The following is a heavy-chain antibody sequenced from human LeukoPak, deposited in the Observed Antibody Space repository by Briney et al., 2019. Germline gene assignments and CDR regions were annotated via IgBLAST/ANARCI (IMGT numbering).Heavy chain of an antibody. Sequence: GGSLRLSCAASGFTFSDYYMSWIRQAPGKGLEWVSYIGSSGTTISYTDSVKGRFTISRDNAKNSLYLQMNSLRAEDTAVYYCARDYRSTFDYWGQGTLVTVSS. CDR1: GFTFSDYY. D-gene: IGHD1-26*01. V-gene: IGHV3-11*01. J-gene: IGHJ4*02. CDR3: ARDYRSTFDY. CDR2: IGSSGTTI.